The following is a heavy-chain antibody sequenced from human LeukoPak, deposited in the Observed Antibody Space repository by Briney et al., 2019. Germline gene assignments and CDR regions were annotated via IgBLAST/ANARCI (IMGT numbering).Heavy chain of an antibody. CDR2: IYYSGST. CDR3: AGDIAAAGPTSFDY. Sequence: TSETLSLTCTVSGGSTSSSSYYWGWIRQPPGKGLEWVGSIYYSGSTYYNPSLKSRVTISVDTSKNQFSLKLSSVTAADTAVYYCAGDIAAAGPTSFDYWGQGTLVTVSS. D-gene: IGHD6-13*01. J-gene: IGHJ4*02. V-gene: IGHV4-39*01. CDR1: GGSTSSSSYY.